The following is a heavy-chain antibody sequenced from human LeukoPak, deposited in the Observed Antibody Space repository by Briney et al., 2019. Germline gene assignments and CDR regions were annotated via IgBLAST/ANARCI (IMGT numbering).Heavy chain of an antibody. D-gene: IGHD3-22*01. J-gene: IGHJ4*02. CDR1: GFTFSTHG. CDR2: IWYDGSNK. V-gene: IGHV3-33*01. Sequence: PGRSLRLSCAASGFTFSTHGIHWVRQAPGKGLEWVAIIWYDGSNKYSADSVKGRFTISRDNSKNTLYLQMNSLRAEDTAVYYCARDSGDTRYYYDSSGYYPGYFDFWGQGTLVTVSS. CDR3: ARDSGDTRYYYDSSGYYPGYFDF.